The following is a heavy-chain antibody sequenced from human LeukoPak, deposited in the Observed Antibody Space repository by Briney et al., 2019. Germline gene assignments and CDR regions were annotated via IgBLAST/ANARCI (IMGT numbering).Heavy chain of an antibody. D-gene: IGHD3-10*01. CDR1: GFTFSSYA. CDR2: ISGSGGST. Sequence: GGSLGLSCAASGFTFSSYAMSWVRQAPGKGLEWVSAISGSGGSTYYADSVKGRFTIPRDNSKNTLYLQMNSLRAEDTAVYYCAKGGDYYGSGSYRWGYFDYWGQGTLVTVSS. V-gene: IGHV3-23*01. J-gene: IGHJ4*02. CDR3: AKGGDYYGSGSYRWGYFDY.